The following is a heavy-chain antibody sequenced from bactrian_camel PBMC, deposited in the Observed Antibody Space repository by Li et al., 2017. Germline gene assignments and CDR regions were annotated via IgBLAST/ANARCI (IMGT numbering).Heavy chain of an antibody. J-gene: IGHJ4*01. V-gene: IGHV3S53*01. CDR1: NWYASSRC. CDR2: LKNDGTT. D-gene: IGHD2*01. Sequence: VQLVESGGGSVQAGGSLRLSCSFSNWYASSRCMGWFRQAPGKEREGVATLKNDGTTMYADSVKGRFTVSKVEETNTLYLQMSNLKPEDTATYYCAAEIFVDCEWPKYTYWGQGTQVTVS. CDR3: AAEIFVDCEWPKYTY.